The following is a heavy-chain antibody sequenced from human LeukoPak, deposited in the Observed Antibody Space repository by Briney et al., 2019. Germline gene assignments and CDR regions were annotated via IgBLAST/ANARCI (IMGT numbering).Heavy chain of an antibody. Sequence: GGSLRLSCEASGFTFSSCSMNWVRQAPGKGLEWVSSISSSSSYIYYADSVKGRFTISRDNAKNSLYLQMNSLRAEDTAVYYCASGSYYIYAFDIWGQGTMVTVSS. CDR3: ASGSYYIYAFDI. D-gene: IGHD1-26*01. J-gene: IGHJ3*02. CDR2: ISSSSSYI. V-gene: IGHV3-21*01. CDR1: GFTFSSCS.